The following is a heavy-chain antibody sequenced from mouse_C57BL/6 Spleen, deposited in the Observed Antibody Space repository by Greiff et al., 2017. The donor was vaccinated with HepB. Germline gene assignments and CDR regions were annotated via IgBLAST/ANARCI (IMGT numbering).Heavy chain of an antibody. Sequence: LQESGAELARPGASVKLSCKASGYTFTSYGISWVKQRTGQGLEWIGEIYPRSGNTYYNEKFKGKATLTADKSSSTAYMELRSLTSEDSAVYFCAKGYSNYAFFDYWGQGTTLTVSS. J-gene: IGHJ2*01. CDR1: GYTFTSYG. V-gene: IGHV1-81*01. CDR2: IYPRSGNT. D-gene: IGHD2-5*01. CDR3: AKGYSNYAFFDY.